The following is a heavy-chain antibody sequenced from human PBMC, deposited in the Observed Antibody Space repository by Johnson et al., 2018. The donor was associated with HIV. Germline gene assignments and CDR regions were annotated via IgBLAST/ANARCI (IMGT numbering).Heavy chain of an antibody. CDR3: TTEDHRGYGYLFSFGDAFDI. J-gene: IGHJ3*02. D-gene: IGHD5-18*01. CDR1: GFTFNNAW. Sequence: VQLVESGGGLVQPGGSLRLSCAASGFTFNNAWMNWVRQAPGKGLEWVGRIKSRTDGGTTDYAAPVKGRFTISRDDSKNTLYLQMNSLKTEDTAVYYCTTEDHRGYGYLFSFGDAFDIWGQGTMVTVSS. CDR2: IKSRTDGGTT. V-gene: IGHV3-15*01.